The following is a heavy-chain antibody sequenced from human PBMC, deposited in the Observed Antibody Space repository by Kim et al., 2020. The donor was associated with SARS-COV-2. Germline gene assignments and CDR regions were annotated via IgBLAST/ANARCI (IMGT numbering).Heavy chain of an antibody. J-gene: IGHJ4*02. V-gene: IGHV4-34*01. D-gene: IGHD1-26*01. CDR3: ARGRGGVGATTFDY. Sequence: SPALKSRVTISVDTSKTQFSLKLGSVPAAETAVYYCARGRGGVGATTFDYWGQGTLVTVSS.